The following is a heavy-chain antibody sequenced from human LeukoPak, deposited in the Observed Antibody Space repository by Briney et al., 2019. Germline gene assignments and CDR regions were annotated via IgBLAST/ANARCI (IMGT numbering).Heavy chain of an antibody. Sequence: GGSLRLSCAASRFTFNNYWMSWVRQAPGKGLQWVANIKQDGSQKFYVDSVKGRFTISRDNTKNLLYLQMNSLRAEDTAVYYCARGDFSDYGDYVDAFDVWGQGTMVTVSS. V-gene: IGHV3-7*01. D-gene: IGHD4-17*01. CDR2: IKQDGSQK. J-gene: IGHJ3*01. CDR3: ARGDFSDYGDYVDAFDV. CDR1: RFTFNNYW.